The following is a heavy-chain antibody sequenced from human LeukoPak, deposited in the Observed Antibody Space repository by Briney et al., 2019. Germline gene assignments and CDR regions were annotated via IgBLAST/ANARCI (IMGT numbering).Heavy chain of an antibody. CDR2: IWYDGSNK. D-gene: IGHD3-22*01. Sequence: PGGSLRLSCAASGFTFSRYGMHWVRQAPGKGLEWVAVIWYDGSNKYYADSVKGRFTISRDNSKNTLYLQMNSLRAEDTAVYYCAREGYYDSSGPFDYWGQGTLVTVSS. CDR1: GFTFSRYG. CDR3: AREGYYDSSGPFDY. V-gene: IGHV3-33*01. J-gene: IGHJ4*02.